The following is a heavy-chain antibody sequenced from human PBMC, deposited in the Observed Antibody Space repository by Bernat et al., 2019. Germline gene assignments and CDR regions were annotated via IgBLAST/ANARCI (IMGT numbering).Heavy chain of an antibody. CDR2: ISYDGSNK. J-gene: IGHJ6*02. D-gene: IGHD6-13*01. CDR1: GFTFSSYA. CDR3: ARRGARGYSSSWYQDYGMDV. V-gene: IGHV3-30-3*01. Sequence: QVQLVESGGGVVQPGRSLRLSCAASGFTFSSYAMHWVRQAPGKGLEWVAVISYDGSNKYYADSVKGRFTISRDNSKNTLYLQMNSLRAEDTAVYYCARRGARGYSSSWYQDYGMDVWGQGTTVTVSS.